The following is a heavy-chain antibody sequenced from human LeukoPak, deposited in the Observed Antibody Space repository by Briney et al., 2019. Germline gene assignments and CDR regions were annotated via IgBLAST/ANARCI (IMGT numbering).Heavy chain of an antibody. V-gene: IGHV3-48*01. CDR2: INNIGSII. J-gene: IGHJ4*02. D-gene: IGHD6-6*01. Sequence: GGSLRLSCAASGFTISSYWMNWVRQAPGKGLEWVSYINNIGSIIYYADSVKGRFTISRDNAKNSVYLQMNSLRPEDTAVYYCVRVSGTAVRHWGQGTLVTVSS. CDR1: GFTISSYW. CDR3: VRVSGTAVRH.